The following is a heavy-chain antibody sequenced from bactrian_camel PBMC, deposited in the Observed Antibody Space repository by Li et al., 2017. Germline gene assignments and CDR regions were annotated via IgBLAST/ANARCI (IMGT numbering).Heavy chain of an antibody. CDR3: AAGLYGGNYHYDFRKGGTDFGY. Sequence: QVQLVESGGGSVQAGGSLRLSCSASGKAYGRNCIGWFRQAPGKEREGIATIHTVSETTQYADSVKGRFTISTDRAENTVYLQMNNLKSEDTGMYYCAAGLYGGNYHYDFRKGGTDFGYWGQGTQVTVS. CDR2: IHTVSETT. J-gene: IGHJ6*01. V-gene: IGHV3S54*01. D-gene: IGHD2*01. CDR1: GKAYGRNC.